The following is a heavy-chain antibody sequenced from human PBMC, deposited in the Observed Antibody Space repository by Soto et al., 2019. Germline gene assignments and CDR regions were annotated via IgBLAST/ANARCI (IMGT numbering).Heavy chain of an antibody. D-gene: IGHD3-9*01. CDR2: ISGSGAST. J-gene: IGHJ4*02. Sequence: EVQLLESGGGLVQPGGSLRLSCAASGFTFTSYAMNWVRQAPGKGLEWVSTISGSGASTYYADSVKGRFTISRDNSKNTLHLQMNSLRDEDTAIYYCAKVMERFFDWSNLDSWGQGTLVTVSS. V-gene: IGHV3-23*01. CDR1: GFTFTSYA. CDR3: AKVMERFFDWSNLDS.